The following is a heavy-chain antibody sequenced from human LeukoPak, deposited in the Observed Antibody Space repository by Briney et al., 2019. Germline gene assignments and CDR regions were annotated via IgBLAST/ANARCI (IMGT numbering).Heavy chain of an antibody. CDR1: GGSISGSSSY. D-gene: IGHD4-17*01. V-gene: IGHV4-30-4*08. Sequence: SETLSLTCTVSGGSISGSSSYWGWIRQPPGKGLEWIGYIYYSGSTYYNPSLKSRVTISVDTSKNQFSLKLSSVTAADTAVYYCARGSSSPGDYGEVWGQGTLVTVSS. J-gene: IGHJ4*02. CDR3: ARGSSSPGDYGEV. CDR2: IYYSGST.